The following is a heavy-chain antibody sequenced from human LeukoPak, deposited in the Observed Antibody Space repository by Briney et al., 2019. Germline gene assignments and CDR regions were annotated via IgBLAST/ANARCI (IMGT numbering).Heavy chain of an antibody. CDR3: VREELYDSSGYLDY. Sequence: GASVKVSCKACGYSFTGYYMHCVRQAPGQGLEWMGRINANSSGTTYAQKFQGRVTMTRDTSIRTAYMELTSLRSDDTAVYYCVREELYDSSGYLDYWGQGTLVTVSS. D-gene: IGHD3-22*01. CDR1: GYSFTGYY. V-gene: IGHV1-2*06. CDR2: INANSSGT. J-gene: IGHJ4*02.